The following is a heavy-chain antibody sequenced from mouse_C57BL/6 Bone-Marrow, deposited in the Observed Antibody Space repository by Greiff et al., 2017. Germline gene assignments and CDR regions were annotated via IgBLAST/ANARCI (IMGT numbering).Heavy chain of an antibody. Sequence: QVQLQQSGAELARPGASVKMSCKASGYTFTSYTMHWVKQRPGQGLEWIGYINPSSGYTKYNQKFKDKATLTADKSSSTAYMQLSSLTSEDSAVNYCARREYGSSYGYFDYWGKGTTLTVSS. CDR3: ARREYGSSYGYFDY. V-gene: IGHV1-4*01. D-gene: IGHD1-1*01. CDR1: GYTFTSYT. CDR2: INPSSGYT. J-gene: IGHJ2*01.